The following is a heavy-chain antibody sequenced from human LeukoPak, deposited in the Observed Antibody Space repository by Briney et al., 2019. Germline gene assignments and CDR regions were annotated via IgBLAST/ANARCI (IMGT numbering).Heavy chain of an antibody. CDR2: INHSGST. J-gene: IGHJ4*02. CDR1: GGSFSGYY. D-gene: IGHD3-22*01. CDR3: ARALEPVYYYDSSGYTFDY. V-gene: IGHV4-34*01. Sequence: SETLSVTCAVYGGSFSGYYWSWIRQPPGKGLEWIGEINHSGSTNYNPSLKSRVTISVDTSKNQFSLKLSSVTAADTAVYYCARALEPVYYYDSSGYTFDYWGQGTLVTVSS.